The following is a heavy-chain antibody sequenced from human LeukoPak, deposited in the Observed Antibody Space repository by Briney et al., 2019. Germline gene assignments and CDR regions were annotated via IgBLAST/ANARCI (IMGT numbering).Heavy chain of an antibody. CDR1: GGTFSSYA. CDR2: IIPIFGRA. V-gene: IGHV1-69*05. Sequence: GASVKVSCKASGGTFSSYAINWVRQAPGQGPEWMGGIIPIFGRANYAQKFQGRVTMTTHESTSTAYMELSSLRSEDTAVYYCARVFARSGEISGSYFYYWGQGTLVTVSS. J-gene: IGHJ4*02. CDR3: ARVFARSGEISGSYFYY. D-gene: IGHD1-26*01.